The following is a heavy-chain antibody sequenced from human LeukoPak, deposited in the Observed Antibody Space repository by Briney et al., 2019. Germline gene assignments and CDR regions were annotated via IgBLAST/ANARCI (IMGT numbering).Heavy chain of an antibody. D-gene: IGHD3-9*01. J-gene: IGHJ5*02. CDR1: GYTFTGYY. CDR2: INPNSGGT. Sequence: SVKVSCKASGYTFTGYYMHWVRQAPGQGLEWMGWINPNSGGTNYAQKFQGRVTMTRDTSISTAYMELSRLRSDDTAVYYCARALRYFDWLGIDPWGRGTLVTVSS. CDR3: ARALRYFDWLGIDP. V-gene: IGHV1-2*02.